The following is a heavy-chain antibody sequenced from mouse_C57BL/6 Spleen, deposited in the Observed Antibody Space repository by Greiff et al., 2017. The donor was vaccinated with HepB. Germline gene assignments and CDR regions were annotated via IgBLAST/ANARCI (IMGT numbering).Heavy chain of an antibody. CDR3: ARLDNGYQGAMDY. J-gene: IGHJ4*01. CDR1: GFTFSDYY. V-gene: IGHV5-12*01. CDR2: ISNGGGST. D-gene: IGHD2-2*01. Sequence: EVQLVESGGGLVQPGGSLKLSCAASGFTFSDYYMYWVRQTPEKRLEWVAYISNGGGSTYYPDTVKGRFTISRDNAKNTLYLQMSRLKSEDTAMYYCARLDNGYQGAMDYWGQGTSVTVSS.